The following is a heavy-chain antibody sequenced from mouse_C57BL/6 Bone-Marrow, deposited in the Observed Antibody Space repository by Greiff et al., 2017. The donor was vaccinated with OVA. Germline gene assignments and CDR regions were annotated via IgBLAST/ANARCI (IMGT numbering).Heavy chain of an antibody. Sequence: QVQLQQSGPGLVQPSQSLSITCTVSGFSLTSYGVHWVRQSPGKGLEWLGVIWSGGSTDYNAAFISRLSISKDNSKSQVFFKMNSLQADDTAIYYCARKRVLWLRRRYYYAMDYWGQGTSVTVSS. D-gene: IGHD2-2*01. CDR2: IWSGGST. CDR3: ARKRVLWLRRRYYYAMDY. V-gene: IGHV2-2*01. CDR1: GFSLTSYG. J-gene: IGHJ4*01.